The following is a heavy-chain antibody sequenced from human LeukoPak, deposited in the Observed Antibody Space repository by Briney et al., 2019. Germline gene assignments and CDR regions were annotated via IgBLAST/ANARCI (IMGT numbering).Heavy chain of an antibody. Sequence: ASVKVSCRASGYTFTGYYMHWVRQAPGQGLEWMGRINPNSGGTNYAQKFQGRVTMTRHTSISTAYMELSRLRSDDTAVYYCARGGSGYYLRGYWGQGTLVTVSS. D-gene: IGHD3-22*01. J-gene: IGHJ4*02. V-gene: IGHV1-2*06. CDR3: ARGGSGYYLRGY. CDR1: GYTFTGYY. CDR2: INPNSGGT.